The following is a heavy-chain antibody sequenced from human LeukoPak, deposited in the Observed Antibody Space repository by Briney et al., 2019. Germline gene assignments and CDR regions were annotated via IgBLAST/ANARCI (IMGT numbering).Heavy chain of an antibody. CDR2: INHSGST. J-gene: IGHJ6*02. V-gene: IGHV4-39*07. Sequence: SETLSLTCTVSGGSISSGGYYWSWIRQPPGKGLEWIGEINHSGSTNYNPSLKSRVTISVDTSKNQFSLKLSSVTAADTAVYYCARGGYSSSWTRPPYYYYGMDVWGQGTTVTVSS. CDR1: GGSISSGGYY. CDR3: ARGGYSSSWTRPPYYYYGMDV. D-gene: IGHD6-13*01.